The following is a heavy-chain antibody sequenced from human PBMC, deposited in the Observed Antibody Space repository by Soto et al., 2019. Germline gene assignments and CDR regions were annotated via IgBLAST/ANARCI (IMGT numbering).Heavy chain of an antibody. D-gene: IGHD2-2*02. Sequence: GASVKVSCKASGYTFTSYAISWVRQAPGQGLEWMGGIIPIFGTANYAQKFQGRVTITADESTSTAYMELSSLRSEDTAVYYCARGDIVLVPAAIAYYYGMDVWGQGTTVTVSS. CDR1: GYTFTSYA. CDR2: IIPIFGTA. CDR3: ARGDIVLVPAAIAYYYGMDV. J-gene: IGHJ6*02. V-gene: IGHV1-69*13.